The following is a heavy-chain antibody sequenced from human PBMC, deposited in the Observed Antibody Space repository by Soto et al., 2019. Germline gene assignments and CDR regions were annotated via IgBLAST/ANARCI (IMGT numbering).Heavy chain of an antibody. CDR3: AKQFDINGYSSSY. CDR1: GFTFSSYA. V-gene: IGHV3-23*01. J-gene: IGHJ4*02. CDR2: ISGSGDYT. Sequence: GGSLRLSCAASGFTFSSYAMSWVRQAPGKGLEWVSIISGSGDYTYYADSVKGRFTISRDNSKKTLFLQMNSLRAEDTAVYYCAKQFDINGYSSSYWGQGTLVTVSS. D-gene: IGHD3-22*01.